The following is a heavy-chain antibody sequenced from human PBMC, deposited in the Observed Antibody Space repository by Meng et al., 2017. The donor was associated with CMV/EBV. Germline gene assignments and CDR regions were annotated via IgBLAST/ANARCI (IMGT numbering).Heavy chain of an antibody. Sequence: QVRLVQSGADVKKPGASVKVSCKVSGYTLTELSMHWVRQAPGKGLEWMGGFDPEDGETIYAQKFQGRVTMTEDTSTDTAYMELSSLRSEDTAVYYCATGGSTTDHREIDWFDPWGQGTLVTVSS. D-gene: IGHD3-16*01. CDR2: FDPEDGET. CDR3: ATGGSTTDHREIDWFDP. CDR1: GYTLTELS. J-gene: IGHJ5*02. V-gene: IGHV1-24*01.